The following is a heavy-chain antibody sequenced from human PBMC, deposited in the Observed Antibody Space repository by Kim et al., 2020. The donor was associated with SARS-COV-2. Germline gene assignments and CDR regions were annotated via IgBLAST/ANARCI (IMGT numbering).Heavy chain of an antibody. CDR2: IIPIFGTA. J-gene: IGHJ6*02. V-gene: IGHV1-69*13. CDR1: GGTFSSYA. D-gene: IGHD3-22*01. Sequence: SVKVSCKASGGTFSSYAISWVRQAPGQGLEWMGGIIPIFGTANYAQKFQGRVTITADESTSTAYMELSSLRSEDTAVYYCARDSKDNEGYYYDSSGYKTYYYYGMDVWGQGTTVTVSS. CDR3: ARDSKDNEGYYYDSSGYKTYYYYGMDV.